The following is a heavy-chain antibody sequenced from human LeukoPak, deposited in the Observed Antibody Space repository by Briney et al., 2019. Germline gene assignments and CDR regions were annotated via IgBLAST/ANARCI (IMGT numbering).Heavy chain of an antibody. CDR3: VRLRRNSDRSGYYYYYNY. CDR2: IKQDGSEK. D-gene: IGHD3-22*01. Sequence: PGGSLRLSCAASGFTFSRYWMSWVRQAPGKGLEWVANIKQDGSEKYYVDSVKGRFTISRDNAKGSLFLQMNSLRAEDTALYYCVRLRRNSDRSGYYYYYNYWGQGILVTVSS. J-gene: IGHJ4*02. CDR1: GFTFSRYW. V-gene: IGHV3-7*01.